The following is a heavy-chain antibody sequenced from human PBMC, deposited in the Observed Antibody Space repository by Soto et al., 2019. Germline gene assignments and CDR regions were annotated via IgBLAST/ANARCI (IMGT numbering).Heavy chain of an antibody. J-gene: IGHJ4*02. D-gene: IGHD6-13*01. CDR2: ISAST. V-gene: IGHV3-23*01. CDR3: ATRTYSTRWYYFEN. Sequence: EVQLLASGGGLVQPGGSLRLSCAASGFSISSSGMTWVRQAPGKGLEWVSGISASTYYADSVKGRFTISRDNSKNTLYLDMHSLRSEDTAVYYCATRTYSTRWYYFENWGQGTLVTVSS. CDR1: GFSISSSG.